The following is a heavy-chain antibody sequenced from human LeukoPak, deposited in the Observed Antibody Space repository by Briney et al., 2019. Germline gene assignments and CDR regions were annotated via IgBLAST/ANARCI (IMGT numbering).Heavy chain of an antibody. CDR3: ARHDAIFGVVIIPGAFDI. CDR2: IYYSGST. CDR1: GGSISSSSYY. D-gene: IGHD3-3*01. V-gene: IGHV4-39*01. Sequence: SETLSLTXTVSGGSISSSSYYWGWIRQPPGKGLERIGSIYYSGSTYYNPSLKSRVTISVDTSKNQFSLKLSSVTAADTAVYYCARHDAIFGVVIIPGAFDIWGQGTMVTVSS. J-gene: IGHJ3*02.